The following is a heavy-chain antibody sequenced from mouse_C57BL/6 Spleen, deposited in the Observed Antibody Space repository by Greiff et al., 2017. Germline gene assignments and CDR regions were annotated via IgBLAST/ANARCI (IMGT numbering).Heavy chain of an antibody. J-gene: IGHJ1*03. CDR1: GFSFNTYA. Sequence: EVMLVESGGGLVQPKGSLKLSCAASGFSFNTYAMNWVRQAPGKGLEWVARIRSKSNNYATYYADSVKDRFTISRDDSESMLYLQMNNLKTEDTAMYYCVRHPLILGYFDVWGTGTTVTVSS. D-gene: IGHD1-1*01. CDR2: IRSKSNNYAT. V-gene: IGHV10-1*01. CDR3: VRHPLILGYFDV.